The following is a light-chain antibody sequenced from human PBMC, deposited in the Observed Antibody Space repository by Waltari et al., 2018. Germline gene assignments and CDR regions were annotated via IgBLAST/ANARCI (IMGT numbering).Light chain of an antibody. V-gene: IGLV2-14*03. CDR2: DVS. CDR1: NSEVATYNS. CDR3: SSYTSSEVVV. J-gene: IGLJ2*01. Sequence: QSALTQPASVSGCPGQSITISCSGSNSEVATYNSVFWYQQKPRKAPKLVVHDVSSRPSGTCYRFSGSKSGNTASLTISGLQAEDEADDYCSSYTSSEVVVFGGGTEVTVL.